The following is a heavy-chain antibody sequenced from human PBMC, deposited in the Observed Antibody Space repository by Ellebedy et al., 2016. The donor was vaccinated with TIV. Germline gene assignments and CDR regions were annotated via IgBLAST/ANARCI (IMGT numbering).Heavy chain of an antibody. J-gene: IGHJ4*02. CDR3: ARDISGSYYADY. CDR1: GFTFSSHA. D-gene: IGHD1-26*01. Sequence: GESLNISCAASGFTFSSHAMPSVRQAPGKGLEWVPFISYDGSRRYYADSVNGRFTLSRDNSKNTLDLQMNSLRDEDTAVYYCARDISGSYYADYWGQGTLFTVSS. CDR2: ISYDGSRR. V-gene: IGHV3-30-3*01.